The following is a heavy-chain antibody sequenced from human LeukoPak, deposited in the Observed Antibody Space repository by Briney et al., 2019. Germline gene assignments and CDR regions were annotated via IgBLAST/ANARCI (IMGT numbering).Heavy chain of an antibody. CDR2: IYYSGST. CDR3: ARESVVATRVDYYYYMDV. V-gene: IGHV4-30-4*08. J-gene: IGHJ6*03. Sequence: SETLSLTCTVSGGSISSGDYYWSWIRQPPGKGLEWIGYIYYSGSTYYNPSLKSRVTISVDTSKNQFSLKLSSVTAADTAVYYCARESVVATRVDYYYYMDVWGKGTTVTVSS. D-gene: IGHD5-12*01. CDR1: GGSISSGDYY.